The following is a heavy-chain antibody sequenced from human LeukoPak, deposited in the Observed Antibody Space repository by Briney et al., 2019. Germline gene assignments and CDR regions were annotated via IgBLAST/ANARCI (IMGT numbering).Heavy chain of an antibody. CDR1: GYTFSKYY. Sequence: ASVKVSCKASGYTFSKYYMHWVRQAPGQGLEWMGIINPSGGSTSYAQRFQGRVTITADESTSTAYMELSSLRSEDTAVYYCARGNYVWGSYRNYYFDYWGQGTLVTVSS. V-gene: IGHV1-46*01. CDR2: INPSGGST. D-gene: IGHD3-16*02. CDR3: ARGNYVWGSYRNYYFDY. J-gene: IGHJ4*02.